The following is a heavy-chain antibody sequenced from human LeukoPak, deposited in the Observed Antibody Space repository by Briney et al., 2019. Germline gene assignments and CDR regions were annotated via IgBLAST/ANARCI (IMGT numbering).Heavy chain of an antibody. D-gene: IGHD2-2*01. Sequence: GGSLRLSCAASGFTVSSNYMSWVRQAPGKGLEGLSVIYSSGSTYYADSVKRRFTTSRDNSKNTLYLQMNSVRAEDAAVYYCASSAQPVATEGYYYMDVWGKGTTVTVSS. J-gene: IGHJ6*03. V-gene: IGHV3-53*01. CDR3: ASSAQPVATEGYYYMDV. CDR1: GFTVSSNY. CDR2: IYSSGST.